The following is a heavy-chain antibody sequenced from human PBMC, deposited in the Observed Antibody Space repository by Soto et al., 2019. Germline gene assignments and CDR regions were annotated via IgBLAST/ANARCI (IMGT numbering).Heavy chain of an antibody. CDR1: GFPFGENA. CDR2: ISDSGATT. V-gene: IGHV3-23*01. CDR3: AKEDTSSGSLDY. J-gene: IGHJ4*02. D-gene: IGHD6-19*01. Sequence: PGGSLRLSCAASGFPFGENAMSWVRQAPGKGPEWVSGISDSGATTYYADSVRGRFTISRDNSKNTLYLQMKSLRAEDSASYYCAKEDTSSGSLDYWGQGALVTVSS.